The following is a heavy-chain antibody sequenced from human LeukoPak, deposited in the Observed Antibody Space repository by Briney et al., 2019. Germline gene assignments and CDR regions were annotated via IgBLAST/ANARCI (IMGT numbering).Heavy chain of an antibody. CDR1: GGSISSSSYY. V-gene: IGHV4-39*01. Sequence: PSETLSLTCSVSGGSISSSSYYWGWIRQPPGKGLEWIGSIYYSGSTYYNSSLKSRVTISVDTSKNQFSLKLSSATAADTAVYYCARVALGECSGGSCYSGYYYMDVWGKGTMVTVSS. CDR3: ARVALGECSGGSCYSGYYYMDV. CDR2: IYYSGST. J-gene: IGHJ6*03. D-gene: IGHD2-15*01.